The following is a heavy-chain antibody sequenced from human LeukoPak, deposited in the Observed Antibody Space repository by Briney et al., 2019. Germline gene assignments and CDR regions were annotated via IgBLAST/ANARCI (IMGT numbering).Heavy chain of an antibody. D-gene: IGHD3-16*01. CDR1: GFTFSGFA. CDR2: ISRSGEST. J-gene: IGHJ4*02. Sequence: GGSLRLSCAASGFTFSGFAMSWIRQAPGKGLEWVSSISRSGESTFYADSVRGRFTISRDNSKNTVSLQMESLRAEDTALYYCAKDYAVGSIDYWGQGTLVTVSS. CDR3: AKDYAVGSIDY. V-gene: IGHV3-23*01.